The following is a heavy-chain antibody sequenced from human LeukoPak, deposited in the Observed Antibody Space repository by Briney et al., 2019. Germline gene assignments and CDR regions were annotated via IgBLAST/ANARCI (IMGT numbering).Heavy chain of an antibody. CDR3: ASRTLSRLWGSYRSPFDY. V-gene: IGHV3-9*01. J-gene: IGHJ4*02. CDR2: FSWNSGSI. Sequence: PGGSLRLSCAASGFTFDDYAMHWVRQAPGKGLEWVSGFSWNSGSIGYADSVKGRFTISRDNAKNSLYLQMNSLRAEDTAVYYCASRTLSRLWGSYRSPFDYWGQGTLVTVSS. CDR1: GFTFDDYA. D-gene: IGHD3-16*02.